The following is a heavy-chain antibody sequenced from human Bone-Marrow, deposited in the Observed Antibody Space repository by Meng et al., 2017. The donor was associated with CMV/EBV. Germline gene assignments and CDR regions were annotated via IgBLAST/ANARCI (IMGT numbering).Heavy chain of an antibody. Sequence: GESLKISCAASGFTFSSYGMHWVRQAPGKGLEWVAFIRYDGSNKYYADSVKGRFTISRDNSKNTLYLQMNSLRAEDTAVYYCAKESRGYSYGGGGGMDVWGQGTMVTVSS. CDR1: GFTFSSYG. CDR3: AKESRGYSYGGGGGMDV. D-gene: IGHD5-18*01. J-gene: IGHJ6*02. CDR2: IRYDGSNK. V-gene: IGHV3-30*02.